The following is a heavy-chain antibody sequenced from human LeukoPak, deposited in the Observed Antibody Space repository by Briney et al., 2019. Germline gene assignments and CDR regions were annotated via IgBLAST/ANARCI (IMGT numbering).Heavy chain of an antibody. Sequence: SETLSLTCTVSGGSISSYYWSWIRQPAGKGLEWIGRIYTSGSTNYNPSLKSRVTMSVDTSKNQFSLKLSSVTAADTAVYHCARSSIAEPGYYYYMDVWGKGTTVTVSS. CDR1: GGSISSYY. CDR2: IYTSGST. V-gene: IGHV4-4*07. CDR3: ARSSIAEPGYYYYMDV. D-gene: IGHD6-6*01. J-gene: IGHJ6*03.